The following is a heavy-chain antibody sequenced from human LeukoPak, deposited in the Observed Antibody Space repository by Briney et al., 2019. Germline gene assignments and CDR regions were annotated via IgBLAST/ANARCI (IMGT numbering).Heavy chain of an antibody. CDR2: INPNSGGT. CDR3: ARLWIAVASKLISFDY. D-gene: IGHD6-19*01. Sequence: ASVKVSCKASGYTFTSYCMHWVRQAPGQGLEWMGWINPNSGGTNNAQKFQGRVTMTRDTSISTAYMELSRLRSDDTAVYYCARLWIAVASKLISFDYWGQGTLVTVSS. V-gene: IGHV1-2*02. CDR1: GYTFTSYC. J-gene: IGHJ4*02.